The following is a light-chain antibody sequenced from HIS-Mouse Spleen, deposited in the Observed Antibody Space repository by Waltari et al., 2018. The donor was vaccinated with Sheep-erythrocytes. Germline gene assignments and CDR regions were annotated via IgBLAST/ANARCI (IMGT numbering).Light chain of an antibody. J-gene: IGKJ2*01. CDR3: QQLNSYPHT. CDR1: QGISSY. Sequence: IQLTQSPSFLSASVGDRVPITCRASQGISSYLAWYQQKPGKAPKLLIYAASTLQSGVPSRFSGSGSGTEFTLTISSLQPEDFATYYCQQLNSYPHTFGQGTKLEIK. CDR2: AAS. V-gene: IGKV1-9*01.